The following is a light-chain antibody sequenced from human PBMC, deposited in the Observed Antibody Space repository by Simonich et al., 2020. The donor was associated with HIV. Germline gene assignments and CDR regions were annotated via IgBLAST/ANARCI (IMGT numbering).Light chain of an antibody. CDR3: AAWDDSLNGVV. CDR2: RNN. V-gene: IGLV1-44*01. Sequence: QSVLTQPPSASGTPGQRVTISSSGSSSNIGSSTVHWYQQLPGAAPKLLIHRNNPRPSGVPDRFSGSKSGTSASLAISGLQSEDEADYYCAAWDDSLNGVVFGGGTKLTVL. J-gene: IGLJ3*02. CDR1: SSNIGSST.